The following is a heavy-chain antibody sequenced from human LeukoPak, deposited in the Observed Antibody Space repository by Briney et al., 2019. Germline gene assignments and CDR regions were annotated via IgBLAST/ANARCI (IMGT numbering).Heavy chain of an antibody. CDR2: IYNSGST. D-gene: IGHD3-10*01. CDR1: GDSISSGDYY. V-gene: IGHV4-30-4*08. CDR3: ARGTGYYYYMDV. Sequence: PSETLSLTCTVSGDSISSGDYYWSWIRQPPGKGLEWIGYIYNSGSTYYNPSLKSRVTISADTSKNQFSLKLSSVTAADTAVYYCARGTGYYYYMDVRGKGTTVTVSS. J-gene: IGHJ6*03.